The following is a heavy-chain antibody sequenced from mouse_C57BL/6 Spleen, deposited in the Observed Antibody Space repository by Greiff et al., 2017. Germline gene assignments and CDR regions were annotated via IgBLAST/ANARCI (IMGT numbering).Heavy chain of an antibody. D-gene: IGHD1-1*01. CDR3: ARQITTVVAFYYFDY. Sequence: EVKLMESGGDLVKPGGSLTLSCAASGFTFSSYGLSWVRQTPDKRLEWVATISSGGSYTYYPDSVKGRFTISRDNAKNTLYLQMSSLKSEDTAMYYCARQITTVVAFYYFDYWGQGTTLTVSS. CDR1: GFTFSSYG. V-gene: IGHV5-6*01. J-gene: IGHJ2*01. CDR2: ISSGGSYT.